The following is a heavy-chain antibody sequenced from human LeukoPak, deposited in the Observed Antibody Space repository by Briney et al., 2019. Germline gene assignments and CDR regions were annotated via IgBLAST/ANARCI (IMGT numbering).Heavy chain of an antibody. J-gene: IGHJ4*02. CDR2: ISGSGGST. CDR3: AKAVWGSYLFDY. Sequence: GGSLRLSCAASGFTFSSYAMSWVRQAPGKGLEWVSAISGSGGSTYYADSVRGRFTISRDNSKNTLYLQMNSVRAEDTAVYYCAKAVWGSYLFDYWGQGTLVTVSS. D-gene: IGHD3-16*02. V-gene: IGHV3-23*01. CDR1: GFTFSSYA.